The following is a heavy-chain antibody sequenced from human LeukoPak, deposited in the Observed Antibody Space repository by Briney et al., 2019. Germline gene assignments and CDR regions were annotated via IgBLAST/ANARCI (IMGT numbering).Heavy chain of an antibody. V-gene: IGHV4-34*01. CDR2: INHSGST. Sequence: SETLSLTCAVYGGSFSGYYWSWIRQPPGKGLEWIGEINHSGSTNYNPSLKSRVTISVDTSKNQFSLKLSSVTAADTAVYYCASPQRSIAVAFDIWGQGTMVTVSS. CDR3: ASPQRSIAVAFDI. CDR1: GGSFSGYY. D-gene: IGHD6-19*01. J-gene: IGHJ3*02.